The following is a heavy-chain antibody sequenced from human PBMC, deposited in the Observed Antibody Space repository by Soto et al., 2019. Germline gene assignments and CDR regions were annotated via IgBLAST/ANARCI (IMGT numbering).Heavy chain of an antibody. CDR2: VKDGGHT. CDR3: ARGQEGVVATH. Sequence: QVQLQQWGAGLLKPSETLSLNCAVTGGSLSGYYWSWIRQPPGKGLEWVGEVKDGGHTNYSPSLRGXXTXSXVPSNNRFSLRLNSVTAADTGVYYCARGQEGVVATHWDQGSLVTVSS. D-gene: IGHD5-12*01. J-gene: IGHJ4*02. V-gene: IGHV4-34*01. CDR1: GGSLSGYY.